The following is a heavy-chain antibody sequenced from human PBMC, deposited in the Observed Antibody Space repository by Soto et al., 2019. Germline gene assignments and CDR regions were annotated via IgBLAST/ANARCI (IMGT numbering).Heavy chain of an antibody. CDR1: GFTFSSYS. CDR2: ISSSSSYI. Sequence: EVQLVESGGGLVKPGGSLRLSCAASGFTFSSYSMNWVRQAPGKGLEWVSSISSSSSYIYYADSVKGRFTIPRDNAKNSLYLQMNSLRAEDTAVYYCARDEKEIAARNFDYWGQGTLVTVSS. J-gene: IGHJ4*02. V-gene: IGHV3-21*01. CDR3: ARDEKEIAARNFDY. D-gene: IGHD6-6*01.